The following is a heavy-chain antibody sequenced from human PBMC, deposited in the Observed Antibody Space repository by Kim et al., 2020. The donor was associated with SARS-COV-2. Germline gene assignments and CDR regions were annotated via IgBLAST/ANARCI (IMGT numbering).Heavy chain of an antibody. CDR3: ATAPYSSAWYYFDS. V-gene: IGHV3-23*01. D-gene: IGHD6-13*01. Sequence: YGDSVNGRFPISRDNSKNTLYLQLRSLRAEDTAVYYCATAPYSSAWYYFDSWGQGTLVTVSS. J-gene: IGHJ4*02.